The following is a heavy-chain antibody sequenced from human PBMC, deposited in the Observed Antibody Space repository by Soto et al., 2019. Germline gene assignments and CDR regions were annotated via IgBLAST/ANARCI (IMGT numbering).Heavy chain of an antibody. CDR3: ARGLVQAATENYYFDY. V-gene: IGHV4-34*01. CDR1: GGSFSGYY. Sequence: SETLSLTCAVYGGSFSGYYWSWIRQPPGKGLEWIGEINHSGSTNYNPSLKSRVTISVDTSKNQFSLKLSSVTAADTAVYYCARGLVQAATENYYFDYWGQGTLVTVS. J-gene: IGHJ4*02. CDR2: INHSGST. D-gene: IGHD2-15*01.